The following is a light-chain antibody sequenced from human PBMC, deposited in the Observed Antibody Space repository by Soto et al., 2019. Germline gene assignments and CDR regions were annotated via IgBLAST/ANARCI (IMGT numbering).Light chain of an antibody. J-gene: IGKJ4*01. CDR3: QQYNDWPRRLT. CDR2: GAS. CDR1: QSVSSS. V-gene: IGKV3-15*01. Sequence: EMVVTQSPATLSLSPGETATLSCRASQSVSSSLAWYQQKPGQAPRLLIYGASTRATGIPARFSGSGSGTEFTLTISSLQSEDFAVYYCQQYNDWPRRLTFGGGTKVDNK.